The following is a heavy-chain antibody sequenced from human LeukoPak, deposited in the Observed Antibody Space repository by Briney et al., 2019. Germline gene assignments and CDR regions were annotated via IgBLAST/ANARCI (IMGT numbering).Heavy chain of an antibody. D-gene: IGHD5-24*01. CDR3: ARGDGYNFFDY. V-gene: IGHV3-30*03. CDR2: ISYDGSNN. Sequence: GGSLRLSCAASGFTFSSYGLHWVRQAPGKGLEWVAVISYDGSNNYYADSVKGRFTISRDNSKNTLYLQMNSLRAEDTAVYYCARGDGYNFFDYWGQGTLVTVSS. J-gene: IGHJ4*02. CDR1: GFTFSSYG.